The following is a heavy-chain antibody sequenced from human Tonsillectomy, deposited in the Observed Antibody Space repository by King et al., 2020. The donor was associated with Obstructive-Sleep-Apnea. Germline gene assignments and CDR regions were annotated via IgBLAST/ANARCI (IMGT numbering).Heavy chain of an antibody. D-gene: IGHD3-3*01. CDR3: ATGSGYYYFEY. V-gene: IGHV3-30*03. CDR2: ISYDDGANK. CDR1: GFSFSNYG. J-gene: IGHJ4*02. Sequence: HVQLVESGGGVVQPGRSLRLSCAASGFSFSNYGMHWVRQAPGKGLEWVAMISYDDGANKYYADSVKGRFTISRDNSKNTLYLQVNSVRAEDTAVYYCATGSGYYYFEYWGQGTLVTVSS.